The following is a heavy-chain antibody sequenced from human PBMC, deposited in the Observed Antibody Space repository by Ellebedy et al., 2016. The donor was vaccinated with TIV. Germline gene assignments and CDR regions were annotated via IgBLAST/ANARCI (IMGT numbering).Heavy chain of an antibody. J-gene: IGHJ4*02. CDR1: GFTFSDHP. D-gene: IGHD5-18*01. CDR3: ARVHNGHTGGDY. CDR2: MTETSSTI. Sequence: GGSLRLXCAASGFTFSDHPMIWVRQAPGKGLEWISYMTETSSTIWYADSVKGRFTISRDNAENSLYLQMNSLRDEDTAVYYCARVHNGHTGGDYWGQGTLVTVSS. V-gene: IGHV3-48*02.